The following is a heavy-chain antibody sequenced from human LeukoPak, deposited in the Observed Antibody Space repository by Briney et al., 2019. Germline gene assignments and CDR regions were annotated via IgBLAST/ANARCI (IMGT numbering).Heavy chain of an antibody. D-gene: IGHD2-2*01. Sequence: GGSLRLSCAAPGFTFSSYDMHWVRQVPGKGLEWVAVMYYDGRNKYYADSVKGRFTISRDNSKNTLYLQINSLRAEDTAVFYCARKVLVPAATGADAFDVWGRGTMVIVSS. CDR1: GFTFSSYD. CDR3: ARKVLVPAATGADAFDV. CDR2: MYYDGRNK. V-gene: IGHV3-33*01. J-gene: IGHJ3*01.